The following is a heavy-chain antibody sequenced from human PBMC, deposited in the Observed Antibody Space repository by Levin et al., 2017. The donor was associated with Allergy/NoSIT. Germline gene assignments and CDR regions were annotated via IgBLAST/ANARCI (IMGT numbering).Heavy chain of an antibody. CDR1: GGTFSSYA. J-gene: IGHJ6*02. D-gene: IGHD3-10*01. CDR3: AREDYYYYGMDV. V-gene: IGHV1-69*01. Sequence: KISCKASGGTFSSYAISWVRQAPGQGLEWMGGIIPIFGTANYAQKFQGRVTITADESTSTAYMELSSLRSEDTAVYYCAREDYYYYGMDVWGQGTTVTVSS. CDR2: IIPIFGTA.